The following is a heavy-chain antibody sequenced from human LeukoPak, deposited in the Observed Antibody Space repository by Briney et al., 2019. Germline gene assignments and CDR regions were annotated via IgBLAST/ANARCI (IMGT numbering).Heavy chain of an antibody. CDR2: IRYDGSNK. D-gene: IGHD2-15*01. CDR1: GFTFNSYG. V-gene: IGHV3-30*02. Sequence: GGSLRLSCAASGFTFNSYGMHWVRQAPGKGLEWVAFIRYDGSNKYYADSVKGRFTISRDNSKNTLYLQMISLRVEDTAVYYCAKVRYCSGVNCYPDDNWGQGTLVTVSS. J-gene: IGHJ4*02. CDR3: AKVRYCSGVNCYPDDN.